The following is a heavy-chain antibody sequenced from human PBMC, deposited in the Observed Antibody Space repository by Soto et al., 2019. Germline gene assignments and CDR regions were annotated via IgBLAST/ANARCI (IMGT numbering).Heavy chain of an antibody. CDR3: ARPIVGAPHYDYYYYGMDV. CDR1: GFTFSNYW. V-gene: IGHV3-7*03. J-gene: IGHJ6*02. D-gene: IGHD1-26*01. Sequence: LRLSCAASGFTFSNYWMNWVRQAPGKGLEWVANIQEYGNGKNYVDSVKGRFTIFRDNAQNSLLLQMNSLKTEDTAVYYCARPIVGAPHYDYYYYGMDVWGQGTTVTVSS. CDR2: IQEYGNGK.